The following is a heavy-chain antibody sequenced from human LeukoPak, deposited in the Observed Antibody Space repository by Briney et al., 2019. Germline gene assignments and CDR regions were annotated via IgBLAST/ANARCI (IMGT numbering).Heavy chain of an antibody. V-gene: IGHV4-59*01. CDR3: ARGLDAATDFDY. CDR2: MPYSGST. D-gene: IGHD2-15*01. Sequence: SETLSLTCTVSGASITSYYWSWLRQPPGKGLEWIGNMPYSGSTTYNPFLKSRVTISVDTSKNQLSLKLSSVTAADTAVYYCARGLDAATDFDYWGQGTLVTVSS. CDR1: GASITSYY. J-gene: IGHJ4*02.